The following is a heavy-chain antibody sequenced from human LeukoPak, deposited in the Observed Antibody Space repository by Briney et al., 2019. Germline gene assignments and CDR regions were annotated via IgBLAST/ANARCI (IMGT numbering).Heavy chain of an antibody. J-gene: IGHJ4*02. CDR3: ARYSSSWYYFDY. CDR1: GGSISSYY. V-gene: IGHV4-59*01. CDR2: IYYSGST. Sequence: SETLSLTCTVSGGSISSYYWSWIRQPPGKGLEWIGYIYYSGSTNYNPSLKSRVTISVDTSKNQCSLKLSSVTAADTAVYYCARYSSSWYYFDYWGQGTLVTVSS. D-gene: IGHD6-13*01.